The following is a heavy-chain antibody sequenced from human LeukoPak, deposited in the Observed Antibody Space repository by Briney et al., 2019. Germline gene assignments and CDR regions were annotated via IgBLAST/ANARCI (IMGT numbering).Heavy chain of an antibody. CDR3: ARESKDYRNWFDP. J-gene: IGHJ5*02. Sequence: PGGSLRLSCAASGFTFSSYGMHWVRQAPGKGLEWVAVIWYDGSNKYYADSAKGRFTISRDNSKNTLYLQMNSLRAEDTAVYYCARESKDYRNWFDPWGQGTLVTVSS. CDR1: GFTFSSYG. V-gene: IGHV3-33*01. D-gene: IGHD4-11*01. CDR2: IWYDGSNK.